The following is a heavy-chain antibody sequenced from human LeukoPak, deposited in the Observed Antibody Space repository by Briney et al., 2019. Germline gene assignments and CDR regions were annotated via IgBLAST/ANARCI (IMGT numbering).Heavy chain of an antibody. CDR2: IIPIFGTA. CDR1: GGTFSSYA. J-gene: IGHJ4*02. V-gene: IGHV1-69*05. CDR3: ARVGWPGAAGIFDY. Sequence: GSSVKVSCKASGGTFSSYAISWVRQAPGQGLEWMGGIIPIFGTANYAQKFQGRVTMTRDTSTSTVYMELSSLRSEDTAVYYCARVGWPGAAGIFDYWGQGTLVTVSS. D-gene: IGHD6-13*01.